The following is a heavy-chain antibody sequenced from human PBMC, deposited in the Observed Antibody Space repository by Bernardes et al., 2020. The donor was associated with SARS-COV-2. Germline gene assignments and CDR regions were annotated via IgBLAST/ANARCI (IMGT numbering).Heavy chain of an antibody. CDR2: INPNSGGT. CDR3: ARDRITMVRGVKGGFDY. D-gene: IGHD3-10*01. V-gene: IGHV1-2*02. Sequence: ASVKVSCKASGYTFTGYYMHWVRQAPGQGLEWMGWINPNSGGTNYAQKFQGRVTMTRDTSISTAYMELSRLRSDDTAVYYCARDRITMVRGVKGGFDYWGQGTLVTVSS. J-gene: IGHJ4*02. CDR1: GYTFTGYY.